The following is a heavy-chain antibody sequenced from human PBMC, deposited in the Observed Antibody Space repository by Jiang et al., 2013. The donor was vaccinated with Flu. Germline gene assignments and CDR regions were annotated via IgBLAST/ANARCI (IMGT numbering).Heavy chain of an antibody. J-gene: IGHJ1*01. CDR3: ARDGGLMVYGDYVDDFDEHGDS. Sequence: SGAEVKVSCNDSGTNFNSYAFNWARQAPGQGLEWMGGIVPIFGRPVYAQKFKGRLTITADDSTQILFMELTGLTSEDTAVYYCARDGGLMVYGDYVDDFDEHGDSWGQGT. CDR1: GTNFNSYA. D-gene: IGHD4-17*01. CDR2: IVPIFGRP. V-gene: IGHV1-69*01.